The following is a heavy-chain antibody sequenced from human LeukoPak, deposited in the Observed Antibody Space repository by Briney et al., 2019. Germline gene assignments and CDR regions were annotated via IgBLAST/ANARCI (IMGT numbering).Heavy chain of an antibody. CDR1: GFTFDDYA. J-gene: IGHJ4*02. D-gene: IGHD6-19*01. V-gene: IGHV3-9*01. Sequence: GGSLRLSCAASGFTFDDYAMHWVRQAPGKGLEWVSGISRNSGSIGYADSVKGRFTISRDNAKNSLYLQMNSLRAEDTALYYCAKDATGLVGPFDYWGQGTLVTVSS. CDR2: ISRNSGSI. CDR3: AKDATGLVGPFDY.